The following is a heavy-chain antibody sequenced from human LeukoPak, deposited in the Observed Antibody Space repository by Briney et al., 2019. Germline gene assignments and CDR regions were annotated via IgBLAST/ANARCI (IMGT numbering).Heavy chain of an antibody. CDR2: ISGSGGST. D-gene: IGHD2-21*02. V-gene: IGHV3-23*01. CDR1: GFTFSSYG. J-gene: IGHJ4*02. CDR3: AKDSGAYCGGDCYLDY. Sequence: GGSLRLSCAASGFTFSSYGMSWVRHAPGKGLEWVSAISGSGGSTYYADSVKGRFTISRDNSKNTLYLQMNSLRAEDTAVYYCAKDSGAYCGGDCYLDYWGQGTLVTVSS.